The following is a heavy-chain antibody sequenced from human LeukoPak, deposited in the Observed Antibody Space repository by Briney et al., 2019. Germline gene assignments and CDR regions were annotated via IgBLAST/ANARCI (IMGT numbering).Heavy chain of an antibody. CDR2: ISSSSSYI. CDR1: GFTFSSYS. CDR3: ERDYGSGSYYPFDY. Sequence: GGSLRLSCAASGFTFSSYSMKWVREAPGGGLEWVSSISSSSSYIYYADSVKGRFTISRDDAKNSLYLQMHSLRAEDTAVYYCERDYGSGSYYPFDYWGQGTLVTVSS. D-gene: IGHD3-10*01. V-gene: IGHV3-21*01. J-gene: IGHJ4*02.